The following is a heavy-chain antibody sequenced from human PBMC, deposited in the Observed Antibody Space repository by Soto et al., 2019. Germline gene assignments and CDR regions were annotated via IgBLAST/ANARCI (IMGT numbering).Heavy chain of an antibody. J-gene: IGHJ3*02. Sequence: GGSLRLSCAASGFTFSSYGMHWVRQAPGKGLEWVAVISYDGSNKYYADSVKGRFTISRDNSKNTLYLQMNSLRAEDTAVYYCAKDLRAPPDALDIWGQGTMVTVSS. CDR2: ISYDGSNK. CDR3: AKDLRAPPDALDI. D-gene: IGHD3-10*01. V-gene: IGHV3-30*18. CDR1: GFTFSSYG.